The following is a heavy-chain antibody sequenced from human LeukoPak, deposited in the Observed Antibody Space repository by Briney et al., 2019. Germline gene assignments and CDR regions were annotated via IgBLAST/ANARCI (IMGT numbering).Heavy chain of an antibody. J-gene: IGHJ5*01. CDR1: GYTFTSYF. CDR3: ARETSDS. V-gene: IGHV1-46*01. CDR2: INPSGSTT. D-gene: IGHD1-1*01. Sequence: ASVKVSCKASGYTFTSYFMLWVRQAPGQGLEWLGMINPSGSTTTYAQKFQGRVTMTRDTSTSTVYMELSSLRSEDTAVYYCARETSDSWGQGTLVTVSS.